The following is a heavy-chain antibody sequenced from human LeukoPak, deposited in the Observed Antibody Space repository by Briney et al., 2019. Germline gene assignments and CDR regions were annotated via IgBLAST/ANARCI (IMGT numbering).Heavy chain of an antibody. CDR3: ARGLVGAPPGFDY. CDR2: IYYSGST. V-gene: IGHV4-59*01. CDR1: GGSITSYY. J-gene: IGHJ4*02. D-gene: IGHD1-26*01. Sequence: SETLSLTCTVSGGSITSYYWSWIRQPPGKGLEWVGYIYYSGSTNYNPSLKSRVTISVDTSKNQFSLKLSSVTAADTAVYYCARGLVGAPPGFDYWGQGTLVTVSS.